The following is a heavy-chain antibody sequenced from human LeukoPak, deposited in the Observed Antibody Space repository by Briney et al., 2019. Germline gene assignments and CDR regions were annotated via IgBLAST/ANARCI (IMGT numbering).Heavy chain of an antibody. J-gene: IGHJ5*02. CDR2: IYYSGNT. D-gene: IGHD1-20*01. V-gene: IGHV4-30-4*08. CDR3: ARLAPRNWNEGVDP. CDR1: GGSISSGDYY. Sequence: SETLSLTCTVSGGSISSGDYYWSWIRQPPGKGLEWIGYIYYSGNTYYNPSLNSRVIISVDTSKNQFSLKLRSVTAADTALYYCARLAPRNWNEGVDPWGQGTLVTVSS.